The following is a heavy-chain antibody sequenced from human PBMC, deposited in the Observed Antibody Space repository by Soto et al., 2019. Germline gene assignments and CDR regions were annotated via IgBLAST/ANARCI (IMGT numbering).Heavy chain of an antibody. J-gene: IGHJ4*02. CDR1: GFTFSRYN. CDR2: ISSSSTI. CDR3: ARGLDY. V-gene: IGHV3-48*01. Sequence: GGSLRLSCVASGFTFSRYNINWVRQAPGKGLEWVSYISSSSTIYYADSVKGRFTISRDNAKSSVYLQMNSLRAEDTAVYYCARGLDYWGQGTLVTVSS.